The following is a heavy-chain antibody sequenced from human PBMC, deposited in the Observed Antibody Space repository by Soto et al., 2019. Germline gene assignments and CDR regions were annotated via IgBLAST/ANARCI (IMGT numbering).Heavy chain of an antibody. J-gene: IGHJ6*02. CDR1: GYTLTELS. CDR2: FDPEDGET. CDR3: ATRAHQKLELRRLGYYYYGMDV. Sequence: ASVKVSCKVSGYTLTELSMHWVRQAPGKGLEWMGGFDPEDGETIYAQKFQGRVTMTEDTSTDTAYMELSSLRSGDTAVYYCATRAHQKLELRRLGYYYYGMDVWGQGTTVTVSS. V-gene: IGHV1-24*01. D-gene: IGHD1-7*01.